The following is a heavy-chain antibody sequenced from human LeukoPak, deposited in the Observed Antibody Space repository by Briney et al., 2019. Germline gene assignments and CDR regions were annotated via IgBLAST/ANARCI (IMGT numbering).Heavy chain of an antibody. J-gene: IGHJ4*02. V-gene: IGHV3-11*01. CDR2: ISSRDDVI. CDR3: AREQWFRWDY. CDR1: GFTISDYY. Sequence: GGSLRLSCAASGFTISDYYMNWVRQAPGKGLEWVSYISSRDDVIYYADSVKGRFTISMDNAKNSLSLQLNSLRAEDTAIYYCAREQWFRWDYWGQGIMVTVSS. D-gene: IGHD3-22*01.